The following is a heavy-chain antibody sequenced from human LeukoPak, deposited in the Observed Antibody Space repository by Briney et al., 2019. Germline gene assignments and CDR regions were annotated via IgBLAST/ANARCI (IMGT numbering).Heavy chain of an antibody. J-gene: IGHJ3*02. CDR2: IRSKADGGTT. V-gene: IGHV3-15*01. D-gene: IGHD3-16*02. CDR1: GFTFTNAW. Sequence: GGSLRLSCATSGFTFTNAWMSWVRQAPGKGLEWVGRIRSKADGGTTDYAAPVKGRFTISRDDSKNTLYLQMNSLRAEDTAVYYCARQYDYVWGSYRYPDAFDIWGQGTMVTVSS. CDR3: ARQYDYVWGSYRYPDAFDI.